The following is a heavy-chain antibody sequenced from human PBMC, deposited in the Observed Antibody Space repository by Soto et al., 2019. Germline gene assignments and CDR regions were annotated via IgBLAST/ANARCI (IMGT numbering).Heavy chain of an antibody. CDR1: GDSISSADYY. CDR3: ARDLWVEPELYYYGMDV. CDR2: IFYSGTT. Sequence: SETLSLTCTVSGDSISSADYYWSWIRQTPGKGLEWIGHIFYSGTTYYNPSLKSRLTISVDTSKNHFPLRLTSVTAADTAVYYCARDLWVEPELYYYGMDVWGQGTTVTVSS. D-gene: IGHD1-1*01. J-gene: IGHJ6*02. V-gene: IGHV4-30-4*01.